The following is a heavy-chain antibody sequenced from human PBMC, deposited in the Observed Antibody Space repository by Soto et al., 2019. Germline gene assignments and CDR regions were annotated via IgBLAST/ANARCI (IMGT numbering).Heavy chain of an antibody. V-gene: IGHV4-31*03. D-gene: IGHD3-22*01. Sequence: SETLSLTCTVSGGSISSGGYYWSWIRQHPGKGLEWIGYIYYSGRTYYNPSLKSRVTISVDTSKNQFSLKLSSVTAADTAVYYCARESFYDSGGFHGFDYWGQGTLVTVSS. CDR2: IYYSGRT. J-gene: IGHJ4*02. CDR3: ARESFYDSGGFHGFDY. CDR1: GGSISSGGYY.